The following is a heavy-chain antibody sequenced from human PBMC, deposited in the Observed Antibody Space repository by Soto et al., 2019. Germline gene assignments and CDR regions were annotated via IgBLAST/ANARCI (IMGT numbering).Heavy chain of an antibody. Sequence: GGSLRLSCAASGFTFSSYSMNWVRQAPGKGLEWVSYISSSSSTIYYADSVKGRFTISRDNAKNSLYLQMNSLRAEDTAVYYCARGGCSGGSCYSYYYYYYMDVWGKGTTVTVSS. CDR1: GFTFSSYS. CDR2: ISSSSSTI. CDR3: ARGGCSGGSCYSYYYYYYMDV. V-gene: IGHV3-48*01. J-gene: IGHJ6*03. D-gene: IGHD2-15*01.